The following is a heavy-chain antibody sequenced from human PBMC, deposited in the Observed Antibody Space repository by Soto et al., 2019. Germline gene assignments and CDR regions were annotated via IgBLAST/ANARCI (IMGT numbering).Heavy chain of an antibody. CDR2: VYYSGGT. CDR3: AREAWLRSDSCHLDY. D-gene: IGHD5-12*01. J-gene: IGHJ4*02. Sequence: SETLSLTCTVSGGPISRFSWNWIRQPPGKGLEWIGYVYYSGGTNYNPSLKSRVTISLDTSKNQFSLKLGSVTAADTAVYYCAREAWLRSDSCHLDYWGQGVLVTVSA. V-gene: IGHV4-59*01. CDR1: GGPISRFS.